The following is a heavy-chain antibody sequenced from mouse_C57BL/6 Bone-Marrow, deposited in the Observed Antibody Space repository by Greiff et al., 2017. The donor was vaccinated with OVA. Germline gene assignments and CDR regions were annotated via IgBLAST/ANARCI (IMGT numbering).Heavy chain of an antibody. CDR1: GFTFSDYY. J-gene: IGHJ1*03. CDR3: ARDLWYFDV. V-gene: IGHV5-16*01. CDR2: INYDGSST. Sequence: EVKVVESEGGLVQPGSSMKLSCTASGFTFSDYYMAWVRQVPEKGLEWVANINYDGSSTYYLDSLKSRFIISRDNAKNILYLQMSSVKSEDTATYYCARDLWYFDVWGTGTTVTVSS.